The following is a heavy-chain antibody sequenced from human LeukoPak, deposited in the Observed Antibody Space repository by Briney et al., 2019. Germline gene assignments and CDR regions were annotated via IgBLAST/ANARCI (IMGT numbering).Heavy chain of an antibody. V-gene: IGHV3-23*01. CDR1: GFTFSSYA. CDR2: ISGSGVST. Sequence: GRSLRLSCAASGFTFSSYAMSWVRQAPGKGLEWVSGISGSGVSTYYADSVKGRFTISRDNSKNTVYLQMNSLRAEDTAVYYCAKDLGYSSGWYRLYFDYWGQGTLVTVSS. CDR3: AKDLGYSSGWYRLYFDY. J-gene: IGHJ4*02. D-gene: IGHD6-19*01.